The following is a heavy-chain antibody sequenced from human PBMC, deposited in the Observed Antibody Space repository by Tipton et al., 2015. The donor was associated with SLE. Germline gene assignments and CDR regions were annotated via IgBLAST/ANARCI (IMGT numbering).Heavy chain of an antibody. CDR3: ARGLRFLEWLLSDAFDI. J-gene: IGHJ3*02. Sequence: SLRLSCAASGFKFDDHTMHWVRQAPGRGLEWVSLISWDGGTTYYADSVEGRFTVSRDSTNNSLYLHMKSLRSEDTALYYCARGLRFLEWLLSDAFDIWGQGTLVTVSS. CDR1: GFKFDDHT. D-gene: IGHD3-3*01. V-gene: IGHV3-43*01. CDR2: ISWDGGTT.